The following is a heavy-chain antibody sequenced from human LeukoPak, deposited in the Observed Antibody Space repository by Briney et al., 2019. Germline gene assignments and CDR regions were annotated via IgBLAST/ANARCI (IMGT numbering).Heavy chain of an antibody. D-gene: IGHD3-3*01. CDR1: GGSISSSSYY. V-gene: IGHV4-39*07. Sequence: SETLSLTCTVSGGSISSSSYYWGWIRQPPGKGLEWIGSIYYSGSTYYNPSLKSRVTISVDTSKNQFSLKLSSVTAADTAVYYCARGQPYYDFWSGYQRYYYYYYMDVWGKGTTVTVSS. J-gene: IGHJ6*03. CDR3: ARGQPYYDFWSGYQRYYYYYYMDV. CDR2: IYYSGST.